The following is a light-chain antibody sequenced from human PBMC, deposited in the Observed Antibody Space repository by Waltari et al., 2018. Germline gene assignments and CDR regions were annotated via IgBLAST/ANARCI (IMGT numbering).Light chain of an antibody. Sequence: QLVLTQSPSASASLVASVKLTCTLSSAHSSNVIAWLPQQPEKGPRYLMKVNSDGSHSKGDKIPDRFSGSSSGTEHYLTISSLQSEDEADYYCQTGGHGTWVFGGGTKLTVL. CDR3: QTGGHGTWV. CDR2: VNSDGSH. V-gene: IGLV4-69*01. J-gene: IGLJ3*02. CDR1: SAHSSNV.